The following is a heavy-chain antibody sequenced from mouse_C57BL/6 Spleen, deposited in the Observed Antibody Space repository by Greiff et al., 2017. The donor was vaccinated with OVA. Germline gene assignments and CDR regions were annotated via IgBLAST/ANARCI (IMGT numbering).Heavy chain of an antibody. D-gene: IGHD1-1*01. J-gene: IGHJ1*03. V-gene: IGHV1-47*01. CDR3: ARGFYYKGYFDV. CDR1: GYTFTTYP. Sequence: VKLQESGAELVKPGASVKMSCKASGYTFTTYPIEWMKQNHGKSLEWIGNFHPYNDDTKYNEKFKGKATLTVEKSSSTVYLELSRLTSDDSAVYYCARGFYYKGYFDVWGTGTTVTVSS. CDR2: FHPYNDDT.